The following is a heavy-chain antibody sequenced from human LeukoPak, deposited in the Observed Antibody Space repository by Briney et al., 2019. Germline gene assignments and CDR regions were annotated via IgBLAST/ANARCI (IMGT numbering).Heavy chain of an antibody. J-gene: IGHJ6*03. D-gene: IGHD6-19*01. CDR3: ARTGSGRTNCSYYMDV. CDR1: GGSISSYY. V-gene: IGHV4-59*08. Sequence: SETLSLTCTVSGGSISSYYWSWIRQPPGKGLEWIGYIYYSGSTKYNPSLKSRVTISVDTSKNQFSLKLSSVTATDTAVYYCARTGSGRTNCSYYMDVWGKGTTVTISS. CDR2: IYYSGST.